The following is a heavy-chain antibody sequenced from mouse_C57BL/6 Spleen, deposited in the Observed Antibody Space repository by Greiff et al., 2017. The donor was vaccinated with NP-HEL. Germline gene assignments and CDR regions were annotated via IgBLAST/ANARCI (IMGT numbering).Heavy chain of an antibody. Sequence: QVQLQQPGAELVKPGASVKLSCKASGYTFTSYWMHWVQQRPGRGLEWIGRIDPNSGGTKYNEKFKSKATLTVDKPSSTAYMQRSSLTSEDSAVDYCARDYGSSYGWYFDVWGTGTTVTVSS. CDR1: GYTFTSYW. D-gene: IGHD1-1*01. V-gene: IGHV1-72*01. J-gene: IGHJ1*03. CDR2: IDPNSGGT. CDR3: ARDYGSSYGWYFDV.